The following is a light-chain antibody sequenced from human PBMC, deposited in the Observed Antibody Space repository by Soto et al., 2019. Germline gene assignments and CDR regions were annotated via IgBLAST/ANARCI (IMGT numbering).Light chain of an antibody. CDR3: QQYGTSPWT. CDR1: QTISSTY. V-gene: IGKV3-20*01. Sequence: EIVLTQSPGTLSLSPGERAILSCRASQTISSTYLAWYQQKPGQAPRLLIYGASSRATGIPDRFSGSGSGTDFTLTIRRLEPEDFAVYYCQQYGTSPWTFGQGTKVDIK. CDR2: GAS. J-gene: IGKJ1*01.